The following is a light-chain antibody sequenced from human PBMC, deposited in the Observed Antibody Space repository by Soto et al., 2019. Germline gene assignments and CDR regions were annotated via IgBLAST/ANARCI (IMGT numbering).Light chain of an antibody. J-gene: IGKJ2*01. Sequence: EIVLTQSPATLSLSPGERATLSCRASPSVTNYLAWYQQKPGQAPRLLIYGASNRATGIPDRFTGSGSGTDFTLTISRLEPEDFAVYFCQQYVSSPMYTFGQGTKLEIK. CDR1: PSVTNY. V-gene: IGKV3-20*01. CDR3: QQYVSSPMYT. CDR2: GAS.